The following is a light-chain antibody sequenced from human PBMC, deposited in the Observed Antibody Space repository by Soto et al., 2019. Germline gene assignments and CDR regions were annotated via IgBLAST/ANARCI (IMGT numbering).Light chain of an antibody. CDR2: GAS. Sequence: EIVLTQSPGTLSLSPGERATLSCRARQSVSSSYLAWYQQRPGQAPSLLIYGASIRATGIPDRFSGSGSGTDFTLTISRLEPEDFAVYFCQQHGSSPWTFGQGTKVDIK. CDR3: QQHGSSPWT. J-gene: IGKJ1*01. CDR1: QSVSSSY. V-gene: IGKV3-20*01.